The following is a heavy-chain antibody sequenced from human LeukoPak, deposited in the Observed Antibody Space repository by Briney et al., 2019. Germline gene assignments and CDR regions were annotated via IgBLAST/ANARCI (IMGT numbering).Heavy chain of an antibody. V-gene: IGHV3-11*04. J-gene: IGHJ4*02. CDR2: ISSSSSTI. D-gene: IGHD3-10*01. Sequence: GGSLRLSCVASGFTFSDYYLTWIRQAPGKGLEWVSYISSSSSTIYYADSVKGRFTISRDNAKKSLYVQMNSLRAEDTAVYYCARASYYGSGSYDYWGQGTLVTVSS. CDR1: GFTFSDYY. CDR3: ARASYYGSGSYDY.